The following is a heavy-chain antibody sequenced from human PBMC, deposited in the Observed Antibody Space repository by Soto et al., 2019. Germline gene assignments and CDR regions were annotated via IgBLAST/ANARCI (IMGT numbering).Heavy chain of an antibody. CDR3: ARGRHGQPYYGSGSYLAFDI. D-gene: IGHD3-10*01. CDR1: GGSISSGGYY. Sequence: SETLSLTCTVSGGSISSGGYYWIWIRQHPGKGLEWIGYIYYSGSTYYNPSLKSRVTISVDTSKNQFSLKLSSVTAADTAVYYCARGRHGQPYYGSGSYLAFDIWGQGTMVTVSS. J-gene: IGHJ3*02. CDR2: IYYSGST. V-gene: IGHV4-31*03.